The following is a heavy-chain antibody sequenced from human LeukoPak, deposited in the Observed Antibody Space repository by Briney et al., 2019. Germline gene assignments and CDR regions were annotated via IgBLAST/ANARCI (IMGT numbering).Heavy chain of an antibody. Sequence: SETLSLTCAVSGGPISSSNWWSWVRQPPGKGLEWIGEIYHSGSTNYNPSLKSRVTISVDTSKNQFSLKLSSVTAADTAVYYCAGLWFGELSSVIYDYWGQGTLVTVSS. CDR2: IYHSGST. J-gene: IGHJ4*02. CDR1: GGPISSSNW. V-gene: IGHV4-4*02. D-gene: IGHD3-10*01. CDR3: AGLWFGELSSVIYDY.